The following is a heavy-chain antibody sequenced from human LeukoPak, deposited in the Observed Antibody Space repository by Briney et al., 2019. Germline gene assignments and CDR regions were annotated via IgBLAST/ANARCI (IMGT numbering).Heavy chain of an antibody. CDR3: ARPPPYCSSTSCYISAFDI. CDR2: IYYSGST. Sequence: GSLRLSCAASGFTFSSYSMNWVRQPPGKGLEWIGSIYYSGSTYYNPSLKSRVTISVDTSKNQFSLKLSSVTAADTAVYYCARPPPYCSSTSCYISAFDIWGQGTMVTVSS. J-gene: IGHJ3*02. D-gene: IGHD2-2*02. CDR1: GFTFSSYSMN. V-gene: IGHV4-39*01.